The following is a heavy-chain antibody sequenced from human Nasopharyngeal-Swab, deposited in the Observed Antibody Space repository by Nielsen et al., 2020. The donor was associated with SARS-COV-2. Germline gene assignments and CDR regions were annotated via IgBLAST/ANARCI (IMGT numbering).Heavy chain of an antibody. CDR3: AKDPMLGPLDY. V-gene: IGHV3-7*05. D-gene: IGHD3-10*02. Sequence: VRQMPGKGLEWVANIKQDGSEKYYVDSVKGRFTISRDNAKNSLYLQMNSLGAEDTAVYYCAKDPMLGPLDYWGQGTLVTVSS. CDR2: IKQDGSEK. J-gene: IGHJ4*02.